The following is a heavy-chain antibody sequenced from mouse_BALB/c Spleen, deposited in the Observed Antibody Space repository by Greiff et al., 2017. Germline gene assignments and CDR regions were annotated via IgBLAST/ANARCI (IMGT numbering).Heavy chain of an antibody. CDR2: ISSGSSTI. CDR3: ARHYDYDAAY. Sequence: EVQVVESGGGLVQPGGSRKLSCAASGFTFSSFGMHWVRQAPEKGLEWVAYISSGSSTIYYADTVKGRFTISRDNPKNTLFLQMTSLRSEDTAMYYCARHYDYDAAYWGQGTLVTVSA. D-gene: IGHD2-4*01. V-gene: IGHV5-17*02. CDR1: GFTFSSFG. J-gene: IGHJ3*01.